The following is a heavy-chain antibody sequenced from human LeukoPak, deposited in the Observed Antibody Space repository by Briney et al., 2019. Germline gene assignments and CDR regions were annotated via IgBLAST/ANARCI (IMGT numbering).Heavy chain of an antibody. CDR3: ARDQGYCSGGSCYSPTYYFDH. CDR1: GFTFSSYA. CDR2: IKQDGSEK. D-gene: IGHD2-15*01. Sequence: GGSLRLSCAASGFTFSSYAMSWVRQAPGKGLEGVANIKQDGSEKYYVDSVKGRFTISRDNAKNSLYLQMNSLRAEDTAVYYCARDQGYCSGGSCYSPTYYFDHWGQGTLVTVSS. J-gene: IGHJ4*02. V-gene: IGHV3-7*01.